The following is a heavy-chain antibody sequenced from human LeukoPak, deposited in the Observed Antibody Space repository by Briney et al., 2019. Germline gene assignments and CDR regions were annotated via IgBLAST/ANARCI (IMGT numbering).Heavy chain of an antibody. CDR2: INAGNGNT. D-gene: IGHD3-3*01. V-gene: IGHV1-3*01. Sequence: ASVKVSCKASGYTFTSYAMHWVRQAPGQRLEWMGWINAGNGNTKYSQKFQGRVTITRDTSPSTAYMELSSLRSEDTAVYYCARDETYYDFWSAHYYYYGMDVWGQGTTVTVSS. J-gene: IGHJ6*02. CDR1: GYTFTSYA. CDR3: ARDETYYDFWSAHYYYYGMDV.